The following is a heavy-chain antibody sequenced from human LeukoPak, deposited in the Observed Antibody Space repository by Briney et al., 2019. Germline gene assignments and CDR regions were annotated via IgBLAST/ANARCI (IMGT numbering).Heavy chain of an antibody. Sequence: SETLSLTCTVSGGSISSYYWSWIRQPPGKGLEWMGEINHSGSTNYNPSLKSRVTISVDTSKNQFSLKLSSVTAADTAVYYCARARQRYYYDSSGWFDYWGQGTLVTVSS. J-gene: IGHJ4*02. CDR1: GGSISSYY. D-gene: IGHD3-22*01. V-gene: IGHV4-34*01. CDR3: ARARQRYYYDSSGWFDY. CDR2: INHSGST.